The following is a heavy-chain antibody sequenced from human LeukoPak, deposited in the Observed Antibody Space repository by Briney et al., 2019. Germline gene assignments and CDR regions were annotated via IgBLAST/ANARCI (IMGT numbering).Heavy chain of an antibody. Sequence: GASVKVSCKASGGTFSSYAISWVRQAPGQGLEWMGRIIPILGIANYAQKFQGRVTITADKSTSTAYMEVSSLRSEDTAVYYCARTELYGDYALHYWGQGTLVTVSS. CDR2: IIPILGIA. CDR3: ARTELYGDYALHY. V-gene: IGHV1-69*04. J-gene: IGHJ4*02. CDR1: GGTFSSYA. D-gene: IGHD4-17*01.